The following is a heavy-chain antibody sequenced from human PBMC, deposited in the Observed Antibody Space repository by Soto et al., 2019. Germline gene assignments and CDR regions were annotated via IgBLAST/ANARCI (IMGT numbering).Heavy chain of an antibody. CDR3: AKDRPCIAAAGTDQDLFDI. Sequence: PGGSLRLSCAASGFTFSSYAMSWVRQAPGKGLEWVSAISGSGGSTYYADSVKGRFTISRDNSKNTLYLQMNSLRAEDTAVYYCAKDRPCIAAAGTDQDLFDICGKGSMVTVSS. CDR1: GFTFSSYA. D-gene: IGHD6-13*01. CDR2: ISGSGGST. V-gene: IGHV3-23*01. J-gene: IGHJ3*02.